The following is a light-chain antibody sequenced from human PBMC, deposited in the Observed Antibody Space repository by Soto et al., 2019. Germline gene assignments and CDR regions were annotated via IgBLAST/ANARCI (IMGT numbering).Light chain of an antibody. Sequence: ILIAHASTSLSASVGDRVTLTCRASQTINNYLNWYQQKPGKAPKLLVYCASNLQSGVPSRFSGRGSGTNFTLTISDLQPEDFTTYYCQKSDSTPWTFGQGTKVDIK. J-gene: IGKJ1*01. V-gene: IGKV1-39*01. CDR3: QKSDSTPWT. CDR1: QTINNY. CDR2: CAS.